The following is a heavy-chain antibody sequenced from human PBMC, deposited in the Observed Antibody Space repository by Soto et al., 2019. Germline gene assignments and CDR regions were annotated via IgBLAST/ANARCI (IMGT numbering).Heavy chain of an antibody. V-gene: IGHV3-30*18. CDR2: ISYDGSNK. CDR1: GFTFSSYG. CDR3: AKVFFSRLLTDENWFDP. Sequence: GGSLRLSCAASGFTFSSYGMHWVHQAPGKGLEWVAVISYDGSNKYYADSVKGRFTISRDNSKNTLYLQMNSLRAEDTAVYYCAKVFFSRLLTDENWFDPWGQGTLVTVSS. D-gene: IGHD7-27*01. J-gene: IGHJ5*02.